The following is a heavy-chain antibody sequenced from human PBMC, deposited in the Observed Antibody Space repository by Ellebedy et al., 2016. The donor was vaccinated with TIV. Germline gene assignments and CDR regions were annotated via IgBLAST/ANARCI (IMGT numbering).Heavy chain of an antibody. Sequence: GESLKISCAASGFAFGGFCMNWVRQAPGKGLEWVSSISTISDDVHHADSVKGRFTISRDNSKSTLYLEMKSLRVEDTAVYYCAREQSPYYEILTGSFDYWGQGALVTVSS. CDR1: GFAFGGFC. J-gene: IGHJ4*02. D-gene: IGHD3-9*01. CDR3: AREQSPYYEILTGSFDY. V-gene: IGHV3-21*06. CDR2: ISTISDDV.